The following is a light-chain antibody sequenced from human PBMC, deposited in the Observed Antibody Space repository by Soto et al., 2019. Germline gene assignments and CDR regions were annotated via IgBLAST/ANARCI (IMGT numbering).Light chain of an antibody. V-gene: IGLV2-23*01. CDR1: SRDVGSYNL. J-gene: IGLJ2*01. CDR2: EGS. Sequence: QSALTQPASVSGSPGQSITISCTGTSRDVGSYNLVSWYQQHPGKAPKLMIYEGSKRPSGVSNRFSGSKSGNTASLTISGLQAEDEADYHCCSYAGSSTSVVFGGGTQLTVL. CDR3: CSYAGSSTSVV.